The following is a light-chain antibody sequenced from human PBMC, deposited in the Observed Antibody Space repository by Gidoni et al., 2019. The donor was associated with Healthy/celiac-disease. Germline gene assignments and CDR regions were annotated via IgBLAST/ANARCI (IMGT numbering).Light chain of an antibody. CDR3: QQYNNWPGT. CDR2: GAS. V-gene: IGKV3-15*01. J-gene: IGKJ4*01. CDR1: QSVSSN. Sequence: EIVMTQSPATLSVSPGERATLSCRASQSVSSNLAWYQQKLGQAPRLLIYGASTRATGIPARFSGSGSGTEFTLTISSLQSEDFAVYYCQQYNNWPGTFGGGTKVEIK.